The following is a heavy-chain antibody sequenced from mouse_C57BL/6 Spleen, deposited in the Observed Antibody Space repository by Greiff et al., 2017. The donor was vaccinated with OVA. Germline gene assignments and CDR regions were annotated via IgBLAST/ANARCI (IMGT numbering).Heavy chain of an antibody. D-gene: IGHD1-1*01. J-gene: IGHJ4*01. Sequence: EVQLVESGGGLVQPGGSMKLSCVASGFTFSNYWMNWVRQSPEKGLEWVAQIRLKSDNYATHYAESVKGRFTISRDDSKSSVYLQMNNLRAEDTGIYYCTATTVVGAMDYWGQGTSVTVSS. CDR2: IRLKSDNYAT. CDR3: TATTVVGAMDY. V-gene: IGHV6-3*01. CDR1: GFTFSNYW.